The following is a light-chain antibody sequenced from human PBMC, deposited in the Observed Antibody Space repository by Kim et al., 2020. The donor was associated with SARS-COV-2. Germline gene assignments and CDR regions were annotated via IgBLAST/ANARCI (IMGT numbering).Light chain of an antibody. Sequence: ASVGDRVIITCRASQNMNNWLAWYQQKPGKAPKSLIYRASSLEYGVPSRFSGSGSGTEFTLTISSLQPDDFATYYCQQYNSYPLTFGGGTKVDIK. CDR1: QNMNNW. CDR2: RAS. V-gene: IGKV1-5*03. CDR3: QQYNSYPLT. J-gene: IGKJ4*01.